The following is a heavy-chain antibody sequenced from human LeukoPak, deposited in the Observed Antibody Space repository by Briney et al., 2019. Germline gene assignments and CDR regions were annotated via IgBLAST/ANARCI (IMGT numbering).Heavy chain of an antibody. CDR3: ARARGGYYLRPNWFDP. CDR1: GGPFSGYY. Sequence: SETLSLTCAVYGGPFSGYYWSWIRHPPGKGLEWIGEINHSGSTNYNPPLKSRVTISGDTSKNQFSLKLSSVPAANTAVYYCARARGGYYLRPNWFDPWGQGTLVTVS. J-gene: IGHJ5*02. D-gene: IGHD3-22*01. CDR2: INHSGST. V-gene: IGHV4-34*01.